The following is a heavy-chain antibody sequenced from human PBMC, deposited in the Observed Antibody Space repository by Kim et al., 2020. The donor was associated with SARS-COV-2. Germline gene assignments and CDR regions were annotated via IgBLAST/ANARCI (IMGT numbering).Heavy chain of an antibody. CDR3: AKDMGYSSSWYGTSISPRMDV. Sequence: GGSLRLSCAASGFTFDDYAMHWVRQAPGKGLEWVSAISWNSGSIGYADSVKGRFTITRDNAKNSLYLQLNSLRAEDTALYYCAKDMGYSSSWYGTSISPRMDVWGKGTTVTVSS. D-gene: IGHD6-13*01. V-gene: IGHV3-9*01. J-gene: IGHJ6*03. CDR1: GFTFDDYA. CDR2: ISWNSGSI.